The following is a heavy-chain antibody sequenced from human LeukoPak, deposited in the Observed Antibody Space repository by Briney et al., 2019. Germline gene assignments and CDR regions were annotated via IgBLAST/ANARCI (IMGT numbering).Heavy chain of an antibody. Sequence: SETLSLTCAVYGRSFSGYYWSWIRQPPGKGLEWIGEINHSGSTNYNPSLKSRVTISVDTSKNQFSLKLSSVTAADTAVYYCARGGDLDAFDIWGQGTMVTISS. CDR1: GRSFSGYY. J-gene: IGHJ3*02. V-gene: IGHV4-34*01. CDR2: INHSGST. D-gene: IGHD4-17*01. CDR3: ARGGDLDAFDI.